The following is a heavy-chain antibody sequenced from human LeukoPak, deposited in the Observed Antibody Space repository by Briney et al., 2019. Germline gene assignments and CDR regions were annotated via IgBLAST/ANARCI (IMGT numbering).Heavy chain of an antibody. CDR1: GGSISSGSYY. Sequence: SQTLSLTXTVSGGSISSGSYYWSWIRQPAGKGLEWIGRIYTSGSTNYNPSLKSRVTISVDTSKNQFSLKLSSVTAADTAVYYCAREVVYYYYMDVWGKGTTVTVSS. V-gene: IGHV4-61*02. CDR3: AREVVYYYYMDV. J-gene: IGHJ6*03. CDR2: IYTSGST.